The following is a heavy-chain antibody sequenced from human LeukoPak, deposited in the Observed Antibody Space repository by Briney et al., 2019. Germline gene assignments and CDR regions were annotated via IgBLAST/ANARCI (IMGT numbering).Heavy chain of an antibody. Sequence: GGSLRLSCEASGFTFSYYGMHWVRQAPGKGLEWVAVIWYDGSNKYYADSVRGRFTISRGSSKNTLSLQMNSLRAEETAVYYGARDSSLLGGPKYYFDHWGQGTLVTVSS. CDR1: GFTFSYYG. V-gene: IGHV3-33*01. D-gene: IGHD2-15*01. CDR3: ARDSSLLGGPKYYFDH. CDR2: IWYDGSNK. J-gene: IGHJ4*02.